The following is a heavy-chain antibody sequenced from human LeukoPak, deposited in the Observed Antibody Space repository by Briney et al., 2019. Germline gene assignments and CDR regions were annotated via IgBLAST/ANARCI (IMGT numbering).Heavy chain of an antibody. CDR3: AKRSRDSSGYYYRFDY. CDR1: GFTFSSYG. D-gene: IGHD3-22*01. CDR2: IRYDGSNK. J-gene: IGHJ4*02. Sequence: GRSLRLSCAASGFTFSSYGMHWVRQAPGKGLEWVAFIRYDGSNKYYADSVKGRFTISRDNSKNTLYLQMNSLRAEDTAVYYCAKRSRDSSGYYYRFDYWGQGTLVTVSS. V-gene: IGHV3-30*02.